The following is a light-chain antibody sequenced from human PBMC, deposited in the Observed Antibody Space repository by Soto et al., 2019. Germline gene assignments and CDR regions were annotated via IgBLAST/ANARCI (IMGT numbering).Light chain of an antibody. J-gene: IGKJ1*01. CDR2: GAS. CDR3: QQYGSSRRT. CDR1: QSVSSTY. Sequence: EIVLTQSPDTLSLFPGERATLSCRASQSVSSTYLAWYQQKVGQAPRPLILGASSRATGNPDRFSGSGSGTDLTLTVSKLEPEEFAVYYCQQYGSSRRTFGQGTKVEN. V-gene: IGKV3-20*01.